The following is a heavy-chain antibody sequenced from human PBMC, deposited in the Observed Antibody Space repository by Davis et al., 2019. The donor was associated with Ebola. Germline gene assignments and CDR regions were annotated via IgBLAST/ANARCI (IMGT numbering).Heavy chain of an antibody. Sequence: PGGSLRLSCAASGFTFGDYYMSWIRQAPGKGLEWVSFIGGDGRTIFYADSAKGRFTISRDNAKNSLYLQLNSLTAEDTAVFYCARDAYCSGGRCYFVGMDVWGKGTTVTVSS. V-gene: IGHV3-11*01. CDR3: ARDAYCSGGRCYFVGMDV. D-gene: IGHD2-15*01. CDR1: GFTFGDYY. J-gene: IGHJ6*04. CDR2: IGGDGRTI.